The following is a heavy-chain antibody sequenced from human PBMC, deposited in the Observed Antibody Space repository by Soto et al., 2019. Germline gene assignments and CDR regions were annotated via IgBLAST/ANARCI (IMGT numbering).Heavy chain of an antibody. J-gene: IGHJ4*02. V-gene: IGHV3-23*01. CDR2: ISGRGGST. Sequence: TGGSLRLSCAASGFTFSSYAMSWVRQAPGKGLEWVSDISGRGGSTYYADSVKGRFTISRDNSKNTLYLQMNSLRAEDTAVYYCAKDTATVPGPFDYWGQGTLVTVS. CDR1: GFTFSSYA. CDR3: AKDTATVPGPFDY. D-gene: IGHD5-18*01.